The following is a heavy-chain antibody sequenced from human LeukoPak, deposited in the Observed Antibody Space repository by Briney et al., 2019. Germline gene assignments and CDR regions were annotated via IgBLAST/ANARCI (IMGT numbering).Heavy chain of an antibody. V-gene: IGHV1-18*01. Sequence: AASVKVSCKASGYTFTSYDINWVRQATGQGLEWMGWISAYNGNTNYAQKLQGRVTMTTDASTSTAYMELRSLRSDDTAVYYCARDPAPTDCSSTSCLQTYYYYGMDVWGQGTTVTVSS. J-gene: IGHJ6*02. CDR3: ARDPAPTDCSSTSCLQTYYYYGMDV. CDR1: GYTFTSYD. CDR2: ISAYNGNT. D-gene: IGHD2-2*01.